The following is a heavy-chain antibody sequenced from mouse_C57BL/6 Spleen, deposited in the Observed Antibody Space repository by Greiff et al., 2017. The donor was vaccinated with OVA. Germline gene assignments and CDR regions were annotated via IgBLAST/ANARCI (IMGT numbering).Heavy chain of an antibody. CDR3: ARSLYDYDVAY. V-gene: IGHV7-3*01. D-gene: IGHD2-4*01. CDR1: GFTFTDYY. CDR2: IRNKANGYTT. J-gene: IGHJ3*01. Sequence: EVMLVESGGGLVQPGGSLSLSCAASGFTFTDYYMSWVRQPPGKALEWLGFIRNKANGYTTEYSASVKGRFTISRDNSQSILYLQMNALRAEDSATYYCARSLYDYDVAYWGQGTLVTVSA.